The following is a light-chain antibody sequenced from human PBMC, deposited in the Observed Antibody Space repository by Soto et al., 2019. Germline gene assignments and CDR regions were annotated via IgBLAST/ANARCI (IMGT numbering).Light chain of an antibody. CDR3: QQRSDWPRT. J-gene: IGKJ2*01. V-gene: IGKV3-11*01. CDR1: QSVGNS. Sequence: EIVLAQSPATLSLSPGERATLSCRASQSVGNSLAWYLQKPGQPPRLLIYEASDRATGIPARFSGSGSGTDFTLTISSLEPEDFAVYYCQQRSDWPRTFGQGTKFE. CDR2: EAS.